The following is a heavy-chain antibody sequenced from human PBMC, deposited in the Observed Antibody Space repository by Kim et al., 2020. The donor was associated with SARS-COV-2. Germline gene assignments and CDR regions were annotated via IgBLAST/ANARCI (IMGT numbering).Heavy chain of an antibody. CDR3: ARGDYNKYDALDY. D-gene: IGHD4-4*01. V-gene: IGHV3-9*01. CDR2: ISWNSVII. CDR1: GFTLHDYP. J-gene: IGHJ4*02. Sequence: GGSLRLSCAASGFTLHDYPLYWVRQTPLQGLEWVSRISWNSVIISYADSVRGRFTVSRDNAKNSLYLQMTSLRTDDTALYYCARGDYNKYDALDYWGQGTLVPVS.